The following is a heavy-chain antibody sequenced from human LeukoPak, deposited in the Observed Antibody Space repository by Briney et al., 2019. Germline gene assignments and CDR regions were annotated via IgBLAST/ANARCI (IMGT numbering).Heavy chain of an antibody. V-gene: IGHV3-23*01. J-gene: IGHJ4*02. CDR3: AKDRRSQWLVQDY. D-gene: IGHD6-19*01. CDR1: GFTFSSYA. CDR2: ISGSGGST. Sequence: GGSLRLSCAASGFTFSSYAMSWVRQAPGKGLEWVSAISGSGGSTYYADFVKGRFTISRDNSKNTLYLQMNSLRAEDTAVYYCAKDRRSQWLVQDYWGQGTLVTVSS.